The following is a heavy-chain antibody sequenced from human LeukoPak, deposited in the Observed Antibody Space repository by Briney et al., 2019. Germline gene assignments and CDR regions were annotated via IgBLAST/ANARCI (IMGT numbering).Heavy chain of an antibody. V-gene: IGHV3-21*01. CDR3: ARDLVVVAATGY. CDR1: GFTFRSYT. D-gene: IGHD2-15*01. J-gene: IGHJ4*02. CDR2: ITISSTYI. Sequence: GGSLRLSCAASGFTFRSYTMNWVRQAPGKGLEWVSSITISSTYIYYADSVKGRFTISRHNAKNSLYLQMNSLRAEDTAVYYCARDLVVVAATGYWGQGTLVTVSS.